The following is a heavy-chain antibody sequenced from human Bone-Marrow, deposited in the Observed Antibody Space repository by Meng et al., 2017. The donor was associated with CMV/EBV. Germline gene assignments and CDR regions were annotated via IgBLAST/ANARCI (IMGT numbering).Heavy chain of an antibody. V-gene: IGHV3-30-3*01. J-gene: IGHJ4*02. CDR1: GFTFSSYA. D-gene: IGHD1-26*01. CDR3: AGQDSGSLSY. Sequence: GESLKISCAASGFTFSSYAMHWVRQAPGKGLEWVAVISYDGSNKYYADSVKGRFTISRDNSKNTLYLQMNSLRAEDTAVYYCAGQDSGSLSYWGQGTLVTVSS. CDR2: ISYDGSNK.